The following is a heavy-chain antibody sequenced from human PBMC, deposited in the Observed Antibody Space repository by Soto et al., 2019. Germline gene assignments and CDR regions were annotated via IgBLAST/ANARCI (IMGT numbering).Heavy chain of an antibody. CDR2: TYYRSKWYN. V-gene: IGHV6-1*01. CDR1: GDSVSSNSAA. J-gene: IGHJ6*02. D-gene: IGHD3-3*01. CDR3: ARDENYYDFWSGYLKHYYYYYGMDV. Sequence: PSQTLSLTCAISGDSVSSNSAAWNWIRQSPSRGLEWLGRTYYRSKWYNDYAVSVKSRITINPDTSKNQFSLQLNSVTPEDTAVYYCARDENYYDFWSGYLKHYYYYYGMDVWGQGTTVTVSS.